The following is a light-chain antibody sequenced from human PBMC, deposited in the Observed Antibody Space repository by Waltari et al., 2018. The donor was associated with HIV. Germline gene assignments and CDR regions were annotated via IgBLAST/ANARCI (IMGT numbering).Light chain of an antibody. CDR3: AAWDDSLNGYV. J-gene: IGLJ1*01. CDR1: SPNIGNHA. V-gene: IGLV1-36*01. CDR2: FDD. Sequence: QSVLTQPPSVSEAPRQRVTLSCSGRSPNIGNHAVTWYQPVPGKATKLLIYFDDLLSSGVSDRFSGSKSGTSASLAIRGLQSEDEADYYCAAWDDSLNGYVFGSGTKVTVL.